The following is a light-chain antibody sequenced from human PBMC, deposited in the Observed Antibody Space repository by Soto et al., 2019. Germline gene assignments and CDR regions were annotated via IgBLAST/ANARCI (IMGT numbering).Light chain of an antibody. J-gene: IGLJ1*01. CDR1: SSDIGTYNL. V-gene: IGLV2-23*02. Sequence: QSVLTQPASVSGSPGQSITISCTGTSSDIGTYNLVSWYQQHPGKAPKLMIYEVNKRPSGVSDRFSGSKSGNTASLTISGLQAEDEAAYYCCSYAGSSTLYVFGTGTKVTVL. CDR3: CSYAGSSTLYV. CDR2: EVN.